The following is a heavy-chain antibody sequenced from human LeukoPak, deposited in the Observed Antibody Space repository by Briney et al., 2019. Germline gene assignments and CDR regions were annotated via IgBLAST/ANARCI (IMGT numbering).Heavy chain of an antibody. V-gene: IGHV4-39*07. CDR1: GGSISSSSYY. CDR3: ASIPTYFSGSYYRGDDAFDI. D-gene: IGHD1-26*01. Sequence: SETLSLTCTVSGGSISSSSYYWGWIRQPPGKGLEWIGSIYYSGSTYYNPSLKSRFTISVDTSKNQFSLKLRSVTAADTAVYYCASIPTYFSGSYYRGDDAFDIWGQGTMVTVSS. J-gene: IGHJ3*02. CDR2: IYYSGST.